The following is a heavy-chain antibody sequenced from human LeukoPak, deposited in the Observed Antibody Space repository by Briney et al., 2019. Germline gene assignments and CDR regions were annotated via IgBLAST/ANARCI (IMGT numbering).Heavy chain of an antibody. CDR3: ARRNLFDY. CDR1: GFTFTSYW. J-gene: IGHJ4*02. CDR2: INQDGSGK. V-gene: IGHV3-7*01. Sequence: GGSLRLSCAASGFTFTSYWMNWVRQAPGKGLEWMAGINQDGSGKYYVDSVKGRFTISRDNAKNSLYLQMNSLRADDTAVYYCARRNLFDYWGQGTLVTVSS.